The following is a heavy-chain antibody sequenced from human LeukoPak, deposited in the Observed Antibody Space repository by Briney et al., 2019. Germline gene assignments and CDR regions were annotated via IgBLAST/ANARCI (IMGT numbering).Heavy chain of an antibody. Sequence: GESLKISCKGYGYSFTSYWIGWVRQMPGKGLEWMGIIYPGDSDTTYSPSFQGQVTISADKSISTAYLQWSSLKASDTAMYYCARLYYYDLNGYFPYRGQGTLVTVSS. J-gene: IGHJ4*02. V-gene: IGHV5-51*01. CDR2: IYPGDSDT. D-gene: IGHD3-22*01. CDR1: GYSFTSYW. CDR3: ARLYYYDLNGYFPY.